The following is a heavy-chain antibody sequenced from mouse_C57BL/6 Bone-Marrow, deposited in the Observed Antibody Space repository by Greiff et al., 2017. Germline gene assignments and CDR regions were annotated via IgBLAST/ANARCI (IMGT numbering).Heavy chain of an antibody. Sequence: VQLQQSGAELVKPGASVKMSCKASGYTFTSYWITWVKQRPGQGLEWIGDIYPTSGRTNYNEKFKSKAILTVDTSSNTSYMQPSSLTSEDSSVFYCARSGPLGRSFDYWGQGTTLTVSS. CDR1: GYTFTSYW. CDR2: IYPTSGRT. D-gene: IGHD4-1*01. CDR3: ARSGPLGRSFDY. V-gene: IGHV1-55*01. J-gene: IGHJ2*01.